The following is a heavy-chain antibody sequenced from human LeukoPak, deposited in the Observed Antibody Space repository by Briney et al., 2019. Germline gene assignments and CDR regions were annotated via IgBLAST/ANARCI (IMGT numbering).Heavy chain of an antibody. D-gene: IGHD3-9*01. V-gene: IGHV3-7*01. CDR3: ARELRYFDWLLGFGAPFDP. CDR1: GFTFSSYW. CDR2: IKQDGSEK. J-gene: IGHJ5*02. Sequence: GGSLRLSCAASGFTFSSYWMSWVRQAPGKGLEWVANIKQDGSEKYYVDSVKGRFTISRDNAKNSLYLQMNSLRAEDTAVYYCARELRYFDWLLGFGAPFDPWGQGTLVTVSS.